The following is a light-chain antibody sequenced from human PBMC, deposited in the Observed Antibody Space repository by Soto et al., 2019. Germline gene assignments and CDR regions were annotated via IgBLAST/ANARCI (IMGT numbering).Light chain of an antibody. Sequence: QSALTQPASVSGSPGQSTTISCTGTTRDVGGYNFVSWYQQYPGKAPKLMIYEVNNRPSGVSNRFSGSKSGNTASLTISGLQPEDEADYYCSSYTISNTLPFVFGTGTKVTV. J-gene: IGLJ1*01. CDR1: TRDVGGYNF. CDR2: EVN. V-gene: IGLV2-14*01. CDR3: SSYTISNTLPFV.